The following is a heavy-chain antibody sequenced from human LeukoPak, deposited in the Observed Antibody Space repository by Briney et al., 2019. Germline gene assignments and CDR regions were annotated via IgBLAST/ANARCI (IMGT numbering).Heavy chain of an antibody. V-gene: IGHV5-51*01. CDR1: GYRFTIYW. CDR2: IYPGDSDT. J-gene: IGHJ4*02. D-gene: IGHD4-17*01. CDR3: ARFPGLTTVTLDY. Sequence: GESLKISCKGSGYRFTIYWITWVRQMPGKGLETMGIIYPGDSDTRYSPSFQGQVTISADKSISTAYLQWSSLKASDTAMYYCARFPGLTTVTLDYWGQGTLVTVSS.